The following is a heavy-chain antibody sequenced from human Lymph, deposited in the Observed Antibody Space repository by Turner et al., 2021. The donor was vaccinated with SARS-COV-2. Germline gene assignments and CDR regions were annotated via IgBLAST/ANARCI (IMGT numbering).Heavy chain of an antibody. Sequence: QVQLVESGGGVVQPGGFLRLFRPAAGFTFSNYGMHWVRQAPGKGLEWVAVIWYDGSNKYYADSVEGRFPISRDNSKNTLYLQMNSLRAEDTAVYYCAREGQVGATTGVDYWGQGTLVTVSS. V-gene: IGHV3-33*01. CDR2: IWYDGSNK. J-gene: IGHJ4*02. CDR1: GFTFSNYG. CDR3: AREGQVGATTGVDY. D-gene: IGHD1-26*01.